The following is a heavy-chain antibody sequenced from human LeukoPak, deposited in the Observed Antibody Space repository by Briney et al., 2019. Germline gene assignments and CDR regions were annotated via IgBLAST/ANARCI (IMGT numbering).Heavy chain of an antibody. Sequence: SETLSLTCAVSSGSIFSSNWWSWVRQPPGKGLEWIGQIFHSGSTSYSPSLKSRVTISVDKSKNQFSLNLTSVTAADTAVYYCARGVVAAAGRTFDFWGQGTLVTVSS. J-gene: IGHJ4*02. CDR1: SGSIFSSNW. V-gene: IGHV4-4*02. CDR3: ARGVVAAAGRTFDF. D-gene: IGHD6-13*01. CDR2: IFHSGST.